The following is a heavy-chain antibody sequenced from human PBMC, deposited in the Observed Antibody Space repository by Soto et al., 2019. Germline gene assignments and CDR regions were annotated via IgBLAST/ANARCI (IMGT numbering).Heavy chain of an antibody. CDR1: GFTFSNAW. V-gene: IGHV3-15*01. D-gene: IGHD3-3*01. J-gene: IGHJ4*02. Sequence: GGSLRLSCAASGFTFSNAWMSWVRQAPGKGLEWVGRIKSKTDGGTTDYAAPVKGRFTISRDDSKNTLYLQMNSRKTEDTAVYYCTCYDFWSGYSYWGQGTLVTVSS. CDR3: TCYDFWSGYSY. CDR2: IKSKTDGGTT.